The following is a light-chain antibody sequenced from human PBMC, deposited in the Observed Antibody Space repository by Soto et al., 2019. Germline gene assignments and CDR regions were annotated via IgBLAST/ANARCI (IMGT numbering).Light chain of an antibody. CDR3: SSYADTNNYV. Sequence: QSVLTQPPSASGSPGQSVTISCTGTSSDVGRYDFVSWYQHHPGKAPKLMIYEVIKRPSGVPDRLSGSKSGNTASLTVSGLQAEDEADYFCSSYADTNNYVFGTGTKVTVL. J-gene: IGLJ1*01. CDR2: EVI. V-gene: IGLV2-8*01. CDR1: SSDVGRYDF.